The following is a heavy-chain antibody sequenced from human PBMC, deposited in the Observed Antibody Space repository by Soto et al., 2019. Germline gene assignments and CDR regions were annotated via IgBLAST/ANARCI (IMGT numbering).Heavy chain of an antibody. D-gene: IGHD2-2*01. CDR1: GFTFSSYG. CDR3: AKGQRRVPAACIDY. CDR2: ISYDGSNK. Sequence: GGSLRLSCAASGFTFSSYGMHWVRQAPGKGLEWVAVISYDGSNKYYADSVKGRFTISRDNSKNTLYLQMNSLRAEDTAVYYCAKGQRRVPAACIDYWGQGTLVTVSS. V-gene: IGHV3-30*18. J-gene: IGHJ4*02.